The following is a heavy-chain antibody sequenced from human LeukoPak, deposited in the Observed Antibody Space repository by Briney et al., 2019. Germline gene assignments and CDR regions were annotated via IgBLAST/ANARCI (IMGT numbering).Heavy chain of an antibody. V-gene: IGHV1-18*01. Sequence: ASVKVSCKASGYTXSSYGISGVRQAPGQGLEWMGWISAYNGNTNYAQNLQGRVTMTTDTFTSTAYMELRSLRSDDTAVYYCARDRLYSYGYYGMDVWGQGTTVTVSS. J-gene: IGHJ6*02. CDR1: GYTXSSYG. D-gene: IGHD5-18*01. CDR2: ISAYNGNT. CDR3: ARDRLYSYGYYGMDV.